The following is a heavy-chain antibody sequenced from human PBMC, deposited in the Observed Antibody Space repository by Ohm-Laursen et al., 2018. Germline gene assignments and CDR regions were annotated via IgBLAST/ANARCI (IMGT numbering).Heavy chain of an antibody. CDR1: GFTFSGYD. V-gene: IGHV3-13*04. CDR2: IGTAGDT. J-gene: IGHJ4*02. CDR3: ARGRVDYYDSSGYFDYFDY. D-gene: IGHD3-22*01. Sequence: SLRLSCTASGFTFSGYDMHWVRQATGKGLEWVSGIGTAGDTYYPGSVKGRFTISRENAKNSLYLQMNSLRAGDTAVYYCARGRVDYYDSSGYFDYFDYWGQGTLVTVSS.